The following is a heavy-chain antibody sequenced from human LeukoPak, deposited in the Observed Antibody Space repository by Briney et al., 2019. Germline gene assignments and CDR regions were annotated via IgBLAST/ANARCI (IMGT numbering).Heavy chain of an antibody. Sequence: GGSLRLSXATSGFIFSNYGIHWVGQAPGKGLEWVAFIRYDGSDKYYADSVKGRFTISRDNSKNKVYLQMNSLRAEDTAVYYCAKDAWEVGATSEIDYWGQGTLVTVSS. CDR3: AKDAWEVGATSEIDY. CDR2: IRYDGSDK. D-gene: IGHD1-26*01. CDR1: GFIFSNYG. J-gene: IGHJ4*02. V-gene: IGHV3-30*02.